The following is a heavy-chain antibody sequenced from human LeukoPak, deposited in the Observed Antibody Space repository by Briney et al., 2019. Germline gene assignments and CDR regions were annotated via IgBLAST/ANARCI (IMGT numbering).Heavy chain of an antibody. Sequence: GESLRLSCVVSGVDVNNVYMNWVRHSPQKGLEWLSMMISGGSVDYAGSVKSRFSISKDTSRNTIHLQMNSLRVEDTAIYYCAKVPEAGTGYGMDVWGQGTTVTVS. CDR3: AKVPEAGTGYGMDV. V-gene: IGHV3-53*01. CDR2: MISGGSV. J-gene: IGHJ6*02. CDR1: GVDVNNVY. D-gene: IGHD2-2*01.